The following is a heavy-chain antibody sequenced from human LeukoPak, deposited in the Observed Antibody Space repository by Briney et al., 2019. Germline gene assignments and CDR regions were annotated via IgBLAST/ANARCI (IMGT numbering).Heavy chain of an antibody. J-gene: IGHJ4*02. D-gene: IGHD3-16*01. V-gene: IGHV3-23*01. CDR3: AKGYYDYVWGSYYFDY. CDR1: GFTFSSYA. CDR2: ISGSGGST. Sequence: PGGSLRLSCAASGFTFSSYAMSWVRQAPGKGLEWVSAISGSGGSTYYADSVKRRFTISRDNSRDTLYLQMNSLRAEDTAVYYCAKGYYDYVWGSYYFDYWGQGTLVTVSS.